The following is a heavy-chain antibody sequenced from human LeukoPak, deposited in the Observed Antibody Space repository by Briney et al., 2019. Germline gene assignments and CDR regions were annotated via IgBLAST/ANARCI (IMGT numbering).Heavy chain of an antibody. Sequence: GGSLRLSCAASGFTFSSYWMSWVRQAPGKGLEWVANIKQDGSEKYYVDSVKGRFTISRDNAKNSLYLQMNSLRAEDTAVYYCARSVGFVGVNYYYYMDVWGKGTTVTVSS. CDR2: IKQDGSEK. D-gene: IGHD2-21*01. V-gene: IGHV3-7*01. J-gene: IGHJ6*03. CDR1: GFTFSSYW. CDR3: ARSVGFVGVNYYYYMDV.